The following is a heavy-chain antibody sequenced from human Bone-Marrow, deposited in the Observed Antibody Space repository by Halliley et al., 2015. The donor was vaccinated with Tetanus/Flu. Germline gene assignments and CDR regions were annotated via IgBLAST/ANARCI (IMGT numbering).Heavy chain of an antibody. V-gene: IGHV4-59*01. J-gene: IGHJ4*02. CDR1: GGSISSYY. CDR2: MYYIGTT. Sequence: TLSLTCTVSGGSISSYYWSWLRQPPGKGLEWIGYMYYIGTTSYNSSLKSRVTISVDTSKNQFLLNLTSVIAADTAVYYCARGDAMARGVLFDYWGQGALVAASP. CDR3: ARGDAMARGVLFDY. D-gene: IGHD3-10*01.